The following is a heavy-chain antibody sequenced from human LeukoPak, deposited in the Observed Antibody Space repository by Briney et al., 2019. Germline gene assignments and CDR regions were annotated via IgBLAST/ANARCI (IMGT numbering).Heavy chain of an antibody. V-gene: IGHV3-23*01. CDR3: ARDIRNYYDSGAYGWFDP. CDR1: GFTFSNYA. Sequence: GGSLRLSCAASGFTFSNYAMSWVRQAPGKGLEWVSAISGSGGRAYYADSVKGRFTISRDISKNTLYLQMNSLRAEDTATYYCARDIRNYYDSGAYGWFDPWGQGTLVPVSS. D-gene: IGHD3-10*01. CDR2: ISGSGGRA. J-gene: IGHJ5*02.